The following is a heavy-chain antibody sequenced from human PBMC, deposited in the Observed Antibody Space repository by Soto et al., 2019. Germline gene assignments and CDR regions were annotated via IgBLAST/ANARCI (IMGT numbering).Heavy chain of an antibody. J-gene: IGHJ4*02. D-gene: IGHD3-3*01. Sequence: QVQLVESGGGVVQPGRSLRLSCAASGFTFSSYGMHWVRQAPGKGLEWVAVIWYDGSNKYYADSVKGRFTISRDNSKNTLYLQMNSLRAEDTAVYYCARGPAVGSGYYYFDYWGQGTLVTVSS. CDR3: ARGPAVGSGYYYFDY. CDR2: IWYDGSNK. V-gene: IGHV3-33*01. CDR1: GFTFSSYG.